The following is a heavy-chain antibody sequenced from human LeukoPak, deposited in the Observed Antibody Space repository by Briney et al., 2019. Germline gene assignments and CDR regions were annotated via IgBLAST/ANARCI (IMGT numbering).Heavy chain of an antibody. CDR3: ARAMKYQGAVFDL. CDR2: IYYSGST. CDR1: GGSISSYY. D-gene: IGHD1-26*01. Sequence: SETLSLTCTVSGGSISSYYWSWIRQPPGKGLEWIGYIYYSGSTNYNPSLKSRVTISVDTSKNQFSLKLSSVTAADTAVYYCARAMKYQGAVFDLWGRGTLVTVSS. V-gene: IGHV4-59*08. J-gene: IGHJ2*01.